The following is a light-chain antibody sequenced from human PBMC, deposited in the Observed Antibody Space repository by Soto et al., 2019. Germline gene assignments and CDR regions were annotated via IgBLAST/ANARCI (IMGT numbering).Light chain of an antibody. CDR1: QTISSW. Sequence: DIQMTQSPSTLSGSVVDRVTITCRASQTISSWLAWYQQKPGKAPKLLIYKASTLKSGVPSRFSGSGSGTEFTLTINSLQPDDFATYYCQQYNSYPWTFGQGTKVDI. CDR2: KAS. CDR3: QQYNSYPWT. V-gene: IGKV1-5*03. J-gene: IGKJ1*01.